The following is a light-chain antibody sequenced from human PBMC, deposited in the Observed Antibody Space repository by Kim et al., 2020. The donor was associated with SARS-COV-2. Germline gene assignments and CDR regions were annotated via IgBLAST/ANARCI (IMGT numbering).Light chain of an antibody. Sequence: DIQMTQSPSSLSASVGDRVTITCQASQDISNYLNWYQQKPGKAPKLLIYDASNLETGVASRFSGSGSGTDFTFTISSLQPEDIATYYCQQYVGGGTKVEIK. V-gene: IGKV1-33*01. CDR3: QQY. CDR1: QDISNY. CDR2: DAS. J-gene: IGKJ4*01.